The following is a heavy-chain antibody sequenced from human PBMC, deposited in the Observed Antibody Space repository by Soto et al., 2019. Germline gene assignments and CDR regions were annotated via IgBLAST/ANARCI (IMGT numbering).Heavy chain of an antibody. CDR2: SNYGGPT. Sequence: LSLTCTVSVGAINSTVYYWGWIRQPPGKVLEWIGSSNYGGPTYYSPSLQSRVTISLDTAKSHFSLNLRSVTAADTAVYYCARHGAYSTSVYYYYGMDVWGQGTTVTVSS. CDR1: VGAINSTVYY. J-gene: IGHJ6*02. CDR3: ARHGAYSTSVYYYYGMDV. V-gene: IGHV4-39*01. D-gene: IGHD6-13*01.